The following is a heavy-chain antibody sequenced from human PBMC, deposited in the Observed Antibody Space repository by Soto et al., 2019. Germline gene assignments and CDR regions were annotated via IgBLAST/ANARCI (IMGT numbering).Heavy chain of an antibody. CDR2: INHSGST. CDR1: GWSFSGYY. Sequence: SETLSLTCAVYGWSFSGYYWSWIRQPPGKGLEWIGEINHSGSTNYNPSLKSRVTISVDTSKNQFSLKLSSVTAADTAVYYCARGCKGYCSSTSCYRSLYYYYMDVWGKGTTVTVSS. D-gene: IGHD2-2*01. V-gene: IGHV4-34*01. CDR3: ARGCKGYCSSTSCYRSLYYYYMDV. J-gene: IGHJ6*03.